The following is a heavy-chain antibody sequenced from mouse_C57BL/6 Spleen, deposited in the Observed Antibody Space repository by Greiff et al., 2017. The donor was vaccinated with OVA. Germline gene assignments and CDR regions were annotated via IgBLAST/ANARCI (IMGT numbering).Heavy chain of an antibody. D-gene: IGHD2-1*01. V-gene: IGHV1-7*01. J-gene: IGHJ3*01. Sequence: QVQLQQSGAELAKPGASVKLSCKASGYTFTSYWMHWVKQRPGQGLEWIGYINPSSGYTKYNQKFKDKATLTDAKSSHTDYMQLSSLTYEDSAVYYCARSIYYGNHEGFAYWGQGTLVTVSA. CDR2: INPSSGYT. CDR1: GYTFTSYW. CDR3: ARSIYYGNHEGFAY.